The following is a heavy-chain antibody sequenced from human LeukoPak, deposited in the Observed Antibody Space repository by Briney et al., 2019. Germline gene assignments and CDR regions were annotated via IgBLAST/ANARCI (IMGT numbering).Heavy chain of an antibody. CDR3: ARIVKSAAGPYYFDY. V-gene: IGHV4-39*07. Sequence: SETLSLTCTVSGGSISSSSYYWGWIRQPPGKGLEWIGSIYYSGSTYYNPSLKSRVTISVDTSKNQFSLKLSSVTAADTAVYYCARIVKSAAGPYYFDYWGQGTLVTVSS. D-gene: IGHD3-16*02. CDR1: GGSISSSSYY. J-gene: IGHJ4*02. CDR2: IYYSGST.